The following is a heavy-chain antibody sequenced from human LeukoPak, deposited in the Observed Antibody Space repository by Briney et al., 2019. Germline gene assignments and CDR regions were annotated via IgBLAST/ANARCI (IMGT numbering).Heavy chain of an antibody. CDR1: GFTFSSYA. Sequence: GGSLRLSCAASGFTFSSYAMHWVRQAPGKGLEWVAVISYDGSNKYYADSVKGRFTISRDNSKNTLYLQMNSLRAEDTAVYYCAKDGRTVTDVDYWGQGTLVTVSS. V-gene: IGHV3-30-3*01. J-gene: IGHJ4*02. CDR2: ISYDGSNK. D-gene: IGHD4-11*01. CDR3: AKDGRTVTDVDY.